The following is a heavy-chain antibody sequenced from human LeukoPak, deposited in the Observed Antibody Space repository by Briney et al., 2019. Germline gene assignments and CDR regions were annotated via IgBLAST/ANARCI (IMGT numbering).Heavy chain of an antibody. V-gene: IGHV3-48*03. CDR2: ISSSGSTI. D-gene: IGHD2-2*02. Sequence: PGGSLRLSCGASRFTFSTYEMNWVRQAPGKGLEWVSYISSSGSTIYYADSVKGRFTISRDNSKNTLYLQMNSLRAEDTAVYYCAKYPGGYYYYYYMDVWGKGTTVTISS. CDR1: RFTFSTYE. J-gene: IGHJ6*03. CDR3: AKYPGGYYYYYYMDV.